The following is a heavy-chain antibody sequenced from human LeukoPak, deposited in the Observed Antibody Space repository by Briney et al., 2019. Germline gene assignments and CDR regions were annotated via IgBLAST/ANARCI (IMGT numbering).Heavy chain of an antibody. V-gene: IGHV3-7*01. Sequence: QAGGSLRLSCADSGFRISRHWMDWLRQAPGKGLKWVANINEDGSVKNYVDSVRGRFTVSRDNAKNSLYLQMNSLRGEDTAVYYCMAESSSPWEGYWGQGTLVTVSS. CDR1: GFRISRHW. J-gene: IGHJ4*02. CDR3: MAESSSPWEGY. CDR2: INEDGSVK. D-gene: IGHD6-6*01.